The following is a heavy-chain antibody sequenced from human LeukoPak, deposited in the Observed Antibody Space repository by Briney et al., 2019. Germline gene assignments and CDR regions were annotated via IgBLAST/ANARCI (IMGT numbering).Heavy chain of an antibody. CDR2: INSDGSST. D-gene: IGHD4-11*01. Sequence: GGSLRLSCAASGFSLSSYWMHWVRQTPGKGPVWVSRINSDGSSTSYADSVKGRFTISRDNAKNTLCLQMNSLRAEDTAVYYCARGNSHSFDYWGQGALVTVSS. CDR3: ARGNSHSFDY. J-gene: IGHJ4*02. CDR1: GFSLSSYW. V-gene: IGHV3-74*01.